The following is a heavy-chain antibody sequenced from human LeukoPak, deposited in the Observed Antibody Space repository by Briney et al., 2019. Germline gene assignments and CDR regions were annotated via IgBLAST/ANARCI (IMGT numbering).Heavy chain of an antibody. V-gene: IGHV1-18*01. Sequence: ASVTVSCKASGYTFTSYGISWVRQAPGQGLEWMGWISAYNGNTNYAQKLQGRVTMTTDTSTSTAYMELRSLRSDDTAVYYCVRGGRYSGSYPYYFDYWGQGTLVTVSS. CDR3: VRGGRYSGSYPYYFDY. D-gene: IGHD1-26*01. CDR2: ISAYNGNT. CDR1: GYTFTSYG. J-gene: IGHJ4*02.